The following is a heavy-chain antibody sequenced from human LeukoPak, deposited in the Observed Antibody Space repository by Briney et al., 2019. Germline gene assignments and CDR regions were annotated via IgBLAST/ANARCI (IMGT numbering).Heavy chain of an antibody. J-gene: IGHJ6*04. D-gene: IGHD2-15*01. V-gene: IGHV3-9*01. CDR2: ISWNSGSI. Sequence: GRSLRLSCAASGFTFDDYAMHWLRHATGKGLEGVSDISWNSGSIGYADSVKGRFTISRDNAKNSLYLQMNSLRAEDTALYYCAKDMVEGTSGLMDVWGKGTTVTVSS. CDR1: GFTFDDYA. CDR3: AKDMVEGTSGLMDV.